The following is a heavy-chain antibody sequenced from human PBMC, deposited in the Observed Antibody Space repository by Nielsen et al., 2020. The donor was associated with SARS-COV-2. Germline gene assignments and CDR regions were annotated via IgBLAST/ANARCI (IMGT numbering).Heavy chain of an antibody. CDR1: GFTVSSNY. Sequence: GESLKISCAASGFTVSSNYMSWVRQAPGKGLEWVSVIYSGGSTYYADSVKGRFTISRDNSKNTLYLQMNSLRAEDTAVYYCARVPSTRDYGMDVWGQGTTVTVSS. CDR2: IYSGGST. J-gene: IGHJ6*02. V-gene: IGHV3-53*01. CDR3: ARVPSTRDYGMDV.